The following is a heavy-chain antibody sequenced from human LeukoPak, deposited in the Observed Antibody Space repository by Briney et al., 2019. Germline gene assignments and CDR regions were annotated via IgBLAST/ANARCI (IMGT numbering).Heavy chain of an antibody. V-gene: IGHV4-4*07. CDR1: GGSISSYY. Sequence: SETLSLTCTVSGGSISSYYWSWIRQPAGKGLEWIGRTYTSGSTNYNPSLKSRVTMSVDTSKNQFSLKLSSVTAADTAVYYCARDGSSWYYYYGMDVWGQGTTVTVSS. CDR3: ARDGSSWYYYYGMDV. J-gene: IGHJ6*02. D-gene: IGHD6-13*01. CDR2: TYTSGST.